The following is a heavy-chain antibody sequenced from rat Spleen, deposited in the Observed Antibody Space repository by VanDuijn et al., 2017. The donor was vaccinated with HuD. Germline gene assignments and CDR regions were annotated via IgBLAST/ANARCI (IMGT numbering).Heavy chain of an antibody. Sequence: EVQLVESGGALVQPGRPLKISCADSGLNFSNYDMAWVRQTPAKGLEWIASISTGGTGTYYRDSVKGRFTISRDNAKSTLYLQMDSLRSEDTATYYCARPDYGYPFAYWGQGTLVTVSS. V-gene: IGHV5-25*01. CDR1: GLNFSNYD. CDR3: ARPDYGYPFAY. CDR2: ISTGGTGT. J-gene: IGHJ3*01. D-gene: IGHD1-7*01.